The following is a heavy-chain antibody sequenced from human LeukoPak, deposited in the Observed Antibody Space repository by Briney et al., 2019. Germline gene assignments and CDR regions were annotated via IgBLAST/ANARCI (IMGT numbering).Heavy chain of an antibody. CDR1: RFTFSSSW. V-gene: IGHV3-7*01. CDR3: ARQHYGDFY. J-gene: IGHJ4*02. Sequence: GGSLRLSCAASRFTFSSSWMTWVRQAPGKGLEWMANIKADGSGKNYVDSVKGRFTISRDNAKNSLYLQMNSLRVEDTAVYYCARQHYGDFYWGQGTLVTVSS. CDR2: IKADGSGK. D-gene: IGHD4-17*01.